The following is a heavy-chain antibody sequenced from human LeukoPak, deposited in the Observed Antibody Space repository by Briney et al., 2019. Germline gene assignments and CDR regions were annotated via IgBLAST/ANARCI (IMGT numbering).Heavy chain of an antibody. CDR2: ISYDGSNK. Sequence: GGSLRLSCAASGFTFSSYGMHWVRQAPGKGLEWVAVISYDGSNKYYADSVKGRFTISRDNSKNTLYLQMNSLRAEDTAVYYCARDLGSGDYLGWHYYYYYGMDVWGQGTTVTVSS. J-gene: IGHJ6*02. D-gene: IGHD4-17*01. CDR3: ARDLGSGDYLGWHYYYYYGMDV. V-gene: IGHV3-30*19. CDR1: GFTFSSYG.